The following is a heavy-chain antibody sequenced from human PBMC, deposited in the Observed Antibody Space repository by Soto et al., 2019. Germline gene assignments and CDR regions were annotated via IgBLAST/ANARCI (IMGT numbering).Heavy chain of an antibody. CDR1: GGTFSPYT. V-gene: IGHV1-69*08. J-gene: IGHJ4*02. Sequence: QVPLVQSGAEVKKPGSSVKVSCKASGGTFSPYTINWVRQAPGQGLEWMGRIIPFHGVTNYAQKFQARVTITADKSTSTAYMELSGLRFVDTAMYYCTRDWEITVSTWSFGGFWGRGTLVTVSS. D-gene: IGHD3-10*01. CDR2: IIPFHGVT. CDR3: TRDWEITVSTWSFGGF.